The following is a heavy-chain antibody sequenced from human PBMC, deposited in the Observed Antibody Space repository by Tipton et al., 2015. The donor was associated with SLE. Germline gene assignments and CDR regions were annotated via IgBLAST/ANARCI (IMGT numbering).Heavy chain of an antibody. Sequence: TLSLTCAVYGGSFSGYYWSWIRQPPGKGLEWIGEINHSGSTNYNPSLKSRVTISVDTSKNQFSLKLNSVTAADTAVYYCARDEYRYDATGYHLLGHFDFWGQGTLVTVSS. CDR1: GGSFSGYY. J-gene: IGHJ4*02. CDR2: INHSGST. D-gene: IGHD3-22*01. CDR3: ARDEYRYDATGYHLLGHFDF. V-gene: IGHV4-34*01.